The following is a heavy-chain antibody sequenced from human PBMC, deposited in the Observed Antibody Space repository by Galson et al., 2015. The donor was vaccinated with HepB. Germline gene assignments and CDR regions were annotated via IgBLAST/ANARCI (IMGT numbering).Heavy chain of an antibody. CDR1: GFTFSSCS. D-gene: IGHD4-17*01. CDR3: ARDNGWAVTNYYYYGMDV. V-gene: IGHV3-48*01. Sequence: SLRLSCAASGFTFSSCSMNWVRQAPGKGLEWVSYISSSSSTIYYADSVKGRFTISRDNAKNSLYLQMNSLRAEDTAVYYCARDNGWAVTNYYYYGMDVWGQGTTVTASS. CDR2: ISSSSSTI. J-gene: IGHJ6*02.